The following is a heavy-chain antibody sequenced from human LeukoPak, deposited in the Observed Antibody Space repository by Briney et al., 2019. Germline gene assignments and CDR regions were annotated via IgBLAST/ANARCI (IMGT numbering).Heavy chain of an antibody. D-gene: IGHD2-2*01. J-gene: IGHJ4*02. Sequence: GGSLRLSCAASGFTFSTYGIHWVRQAPGKGLDWVAFIRYDGSNKYYADSVKGRFTISRDNSKNTVYLQMNSLRAEDTAVYYCAAPGVPAATYYFDYWGQGTLVTVSS. CDR1: GFTFSTYG. CDR2: IRYDGSNK. CDR3: AAPGVPAATYYFDY. V-gene: IGHV3-30*02.